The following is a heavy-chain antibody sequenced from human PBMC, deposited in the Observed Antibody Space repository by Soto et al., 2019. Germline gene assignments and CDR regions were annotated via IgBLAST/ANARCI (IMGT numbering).Heavy chain of an antibody. CDR3: SRINSEDSSGYYFNASDM. J-gene: IGHJ3*02. CDR1: GFVFSSSW. V-gene: IGHV3-74*01. CDR2: INGDGSTT. D-gene: IGHD3-22*01. Sequence: GGSLRLSCSASGFVFSSSWMHWVRPATGKGLVWVSRINGDGSTTTYADFVKGRFTISRDNAKNTVTLQMNSLRAEDTAVYYCSRINSEDSSGYYFNASDMWCQGTMVTV.